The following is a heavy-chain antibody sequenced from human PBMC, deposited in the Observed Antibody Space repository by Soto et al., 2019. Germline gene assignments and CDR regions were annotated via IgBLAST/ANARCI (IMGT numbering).Heavy chain of an antibody. Sequence: GASVKVSCKASGYTFTDYYIHWVRQAPGQGLEWMGWINPNSGGTNYTQKFQGRVTMTRDTSISTAYMELSRLRSDDTAVYYCARVYGQTIAARPVWFDPWGQGTLVTVSS. CDR2: INPNSGGT. D-gene: IGHD6-6*01. V-gene: IGHV1-2*02. CDR3: ARVYGQTIAARPVWFDP. J-gene: IGHJ5*02. CDR1: GYTFTDYY.